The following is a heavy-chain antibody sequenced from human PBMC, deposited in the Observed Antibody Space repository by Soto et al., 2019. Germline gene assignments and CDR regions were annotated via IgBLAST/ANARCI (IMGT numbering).Heavy chain of an antibody. CDR2: IAHDGSNA. D-gene: IGHD2-15*01. V-gene: IGHV3-30-3*01. Sequence: QVQLVESGGGVVQPGGSLRLSCAASGFTFRNHAMHWVRQAPGKGLECLAVIAHDGSNAFYRDSVKGRFTASRDNCKNTLYLYMNSLRSEDTGVYYCARGDREDILVVVGARPGEYGTDIWGQGTTVIVSS. CDR1: GFTFRNHA. J-gene: IGHJ6*02. CDR3: ARGDREDILVVVGARPGEYGTDI.